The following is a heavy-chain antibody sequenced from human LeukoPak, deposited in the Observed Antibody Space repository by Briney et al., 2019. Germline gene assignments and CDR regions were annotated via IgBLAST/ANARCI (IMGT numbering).Heavy chain of an antibody. CDR3: AREYSSSHHWFDP. CDR2: INYSGST. CDR1: GGSISSGCYY. V-gene: IGHV4-31*03. J-gene: IGHJ5*02. D-gene: IGHD6-6*01. Sequence: SETLSLTCTVSGGSISSGCYYWSWIPQHPGKGLEWIGYINYSGSTYYNPSLKSRVTIAVDTSKNQFSLKLSSVTAADTVVYYCAREYSSSHHWFDPGGQGTLVTVSS.